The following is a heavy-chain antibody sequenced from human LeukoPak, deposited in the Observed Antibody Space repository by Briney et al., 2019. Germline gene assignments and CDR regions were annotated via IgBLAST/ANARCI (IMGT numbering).Heavy chain of an antibody. V-gene: IGHV3-53*01. Sequence: GRSLRLSCAASGFTVSSNYMSWVRQAPGKGLEWVSVIYSGGSTYYADSVKGRFTISRDNSKNTLYLQMNSLRAEDTAVYYCATLPGPYYYYGMDVWGQGTTVTVSS. D-gene: IGHD1-14*01. CDR3: ATLPGPYYYYGMDV. CDR2: IYSGGST. CDR1: GFTVSSNY. J-gene: IGHJ6*02.